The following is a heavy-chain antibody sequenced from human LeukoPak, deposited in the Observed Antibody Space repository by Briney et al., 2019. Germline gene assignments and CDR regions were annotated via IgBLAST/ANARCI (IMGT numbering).Heavy chain of an antibody. J-gene: IGHJ2*01. D-gene: IGHD1-1*01. CDR1: GGSFRGHY. CDR3: ARRQNTGGHWYFDL. CDR2: IYPTGIT. Sequence: SETLSLTCAVFGGSFRGHYWTWIRQPPGKGLEWIGEIYPTGITNLNPSLESRVTMSVDPSKNQFSLNLSSVTAADTAVYYCARRQNTGGHWYFDLWGRGTPVTVSS. V-gene: IGHV4-34*01.